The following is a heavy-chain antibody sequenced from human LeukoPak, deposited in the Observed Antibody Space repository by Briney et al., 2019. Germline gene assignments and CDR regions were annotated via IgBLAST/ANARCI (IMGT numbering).Heavy chain of an antibody. CDR1: GGSVSSGSYY. Sequence: SETLSLTCTVSGGSVSSGSYYWNWIRQPPGKELEWIGYIYYTGSPNYNPSLKSRVTISIDSSKNQFSLKLSSVTAADTAVYHCARGSPDLDYWGQGTLVTVSS. V-gene: IGHV4-61*01. CDR2: IYYTGSP. J-gene: IGHJ4*02. CDR3: ARGSPDLDY.